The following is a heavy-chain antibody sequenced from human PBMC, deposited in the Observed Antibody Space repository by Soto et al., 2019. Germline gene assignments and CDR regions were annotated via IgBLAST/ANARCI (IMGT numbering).Heavy chain of an antibody. D-gene: IGHD3-10*01. CDR3: ARDPDILGSWSYADGYQYGMDV. CDR2: ISYDGNQK. V-gene: IGHV3-30-3*01. J-gene: IGHJ6*02. Sequence: GGSLRLSCAASGFTFSSYGMHWVRQAPGEGLEWVAVISYDGNQKYYAKSFKGRFTISRVNGKNTLYLQMNNLGKADTAVYYCARDPDILGSWSYADGYQYGMDVWGQGTTVTVSS. CDR1: GFTFSSYG.